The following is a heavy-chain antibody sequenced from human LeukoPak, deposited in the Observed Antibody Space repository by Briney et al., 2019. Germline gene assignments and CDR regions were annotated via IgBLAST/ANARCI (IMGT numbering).Heavy chain of an antibody. CDR3: ASSDMFRVYYFDY. J-gene: IGHJ4*02. CDR1: GSSISSSRYY. D-gene: IGHD3-10*02. CDR2: IYYSGST. Sequence: SETLSLTCSVSGSSISSSRYYWGWLRQPPGKGLEWIGSIYYSGSTYYNPSLKSRVTISVDTSKNQLSLKVRSVTAADTAVYYYASSDMFRVYYFDYWGQGTLVTVSS. V-gene: IGHV4-39*01.